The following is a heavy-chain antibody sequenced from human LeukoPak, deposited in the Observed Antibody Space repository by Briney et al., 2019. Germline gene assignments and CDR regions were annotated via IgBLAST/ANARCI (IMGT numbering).Heavy chain of an antibody. D-gene: IGHD6-19*01. Sequence: SETLSLTCTVSGGSISSSSYYWGWIRQPPGKGLEWIGSIYYSGSTYYNPSLKSRVTISVDTSKNQFSLKLSSVTAADTAVYYCAGQTGYSSGKGAFDIWGQGTMVTVSS. CDR2: IYYSGST. CDR1: GGSISSSSYY. CDR3: AGQTGYSSGKGAFDI. J-gene: IGHJ3*02. V-gene: IGHV4-39*01.